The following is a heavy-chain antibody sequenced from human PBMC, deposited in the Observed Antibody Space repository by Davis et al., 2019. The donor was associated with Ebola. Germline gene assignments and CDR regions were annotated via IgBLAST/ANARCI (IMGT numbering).Heavy chain of an antibody. CDR3: ARGDIVATIPYYYGMDV. J-gene: IGHJ6*04. V-gene: IGHV3-30-3*01. CDR1: RC. D-gene: IGHD5-12*01. Sequence: PGGSLRLSCAASRCMHWVRQAPGRGLEWVAVISYDGSNKYYADSVKGRFTISRDNSKNTLYLQMNSLRAEDTAVYYCARGDIVATIPYYYGMDVWGKGTTVTVSS. CDR2: ISYDGSNK.